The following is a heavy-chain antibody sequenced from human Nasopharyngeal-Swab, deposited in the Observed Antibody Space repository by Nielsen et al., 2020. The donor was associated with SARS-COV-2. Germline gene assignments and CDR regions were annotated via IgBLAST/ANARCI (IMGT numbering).Heavy chain of an antibody. CDR2: IYYSGST. CDR1: GGSISSGDYY. CDR3: ARVSRTAQDAFDI. D-gene: IGHD5-18*01. J-gene: IGHJ3*02. V-gene: IGHV4-30-4*01. Sequence: SETLSLTCTVSGGSISSGDYYWSWIRQPPGKGLEWIGYIYYSGSTYYNPSLKSRVTISVDTSKNQFSLKLSSVTAADTAVYYCARVSRTAQDAFDIWGQGTMVTVSS.